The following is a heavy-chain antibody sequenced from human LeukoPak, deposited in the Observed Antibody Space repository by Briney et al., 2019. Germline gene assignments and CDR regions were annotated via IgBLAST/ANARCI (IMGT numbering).Heavy chain of an antibody. CDR3: ARDGDDGSYLDY. CDR2: IDANSGGT. V-gene: IGHV1-2*02. J-gene: IGHJ4*03. D-gene: IGHD4-17*01. CDR1: GYTFTGYY. Sequence: GSVRVSCTASGYTFTGYYMHWVRQAPGQGLEWMGWIDANSGGTNSAQKLRGRVTMIRDNSSSTAYMELTSLTSDDTAVYYCARDGDDGSYLDYWGQGTLVTVSS.